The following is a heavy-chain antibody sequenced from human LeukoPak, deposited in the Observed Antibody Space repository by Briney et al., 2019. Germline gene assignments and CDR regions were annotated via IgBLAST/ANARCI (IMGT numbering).Heavy chain of an antibody. Sequence: GGSLRLSCAASGFTLSSYSINWVRQAPGKGLEWVSYISSSSSTIYYADSVKGRFTISRDNAKNSLYLQMNSLRDEDTAVYYCARSYYYDSSGYPGGGQGTMVTVSS. CDR1: GFTLSSYS. J-gene: IGHJ3*01. D-gene: IGHD3-22*01. V-gene: IGHV3-48*02. CDR2: ISSSSSTI. CDR3: ARSYYYDSSGYPG.